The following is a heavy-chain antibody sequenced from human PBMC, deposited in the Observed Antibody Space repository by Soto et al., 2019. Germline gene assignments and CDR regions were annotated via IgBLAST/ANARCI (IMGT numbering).Heavy chain of an antibody. CDR3: AKDLYDFWSGYPPYNWFDP. D-gene: IGHD3-3*01. CDR1: GFTFSSYG. CDR2: ISYDGSNK. V-gene: IGHV3-30*18. J-gene: IGHJ5*02. Sequence: QVQLVESGGGVVQPGRSLRLSCAAFGFTFSSYGMHWVRQAPGKGLEWVAVISYDGSNKYYADSVKGRFTISRDNSKYTLYLQMNSLRAEDTAVYYCAKDLYDFWSGYPPYNWFDPWGQGTLVTVSS.